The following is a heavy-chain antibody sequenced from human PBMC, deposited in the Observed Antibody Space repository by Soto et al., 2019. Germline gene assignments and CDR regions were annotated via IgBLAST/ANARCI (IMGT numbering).Heavy chain of an antibody. Sequence: GGSLRLSCVVSGFSLSGYWMSWVRQAPGKGLEWVANINTGGTKAYYVDSVKGRFTISRDNAKNSLYLQMNSLRAEDTAVYYCARHPERIAQIGWFDPWGQGTLVTVSS. CDR2: INTGGTKA. CDR1: GFSLSGYW. CDR3: ARHPERIAQIGWFDP. J-gene: IGHJ5*02. V-gene: IGHV3-7*02. D-gene: IGHD6-13*01.